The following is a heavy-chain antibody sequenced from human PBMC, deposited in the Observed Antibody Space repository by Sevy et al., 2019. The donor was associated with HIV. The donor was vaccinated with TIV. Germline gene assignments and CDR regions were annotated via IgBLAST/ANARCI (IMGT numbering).Heavy chain of an antibody. Sequence: GGCLRLSCAASGFTFSHHNMNWVRQAPGKGLEGISYISKSGSTTYFADSVRGRFTISRDNAKNSLFLEMHSLTDEDTAVYYCAREENRELGTIPLDAWGRGIQVTVSS. CDR3: AREENRELGTIPLDA. D-gene: IGHD7-27*01. CDR1: GFTFSHHN. V-gene: IGHV3-48*02. J-gene: IGHJ5*02. CDR2: ISKSGSTT.